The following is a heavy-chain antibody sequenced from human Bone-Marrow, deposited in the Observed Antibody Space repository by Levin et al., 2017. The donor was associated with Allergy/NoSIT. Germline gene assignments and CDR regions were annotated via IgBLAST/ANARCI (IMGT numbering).Heavy chain of an antibody. CDR1: GGSISSSSYY. V-gene: IGHV4-39*01. CDR3: ARLLGVGDYGNSEIDY. Sequence: SETLSLTCTVSGGSISSSSYYWGWIRQPPGTGLEWIGSIYYSGSTYYNPSLKSRVTISVDTSKNQFSLKLSSVTAADTAVYYCARLLGVGDYGNSEIDYWGQGTLVTVSS. D-gene: IGHD4-17*01. J-gene: IGHJ4*02. CDR2: IYYSGST.